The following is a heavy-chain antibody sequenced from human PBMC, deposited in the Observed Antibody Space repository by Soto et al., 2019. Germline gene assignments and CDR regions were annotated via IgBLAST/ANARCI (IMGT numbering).Heavy chain of an antibody. D-gene: IGHD1-1*01. CDR3: ASQNWRWREQFDH. CDR1: GYTLLELS. V-gene: IGHV1-24*01. J-gene: IGHJ4*02. CDR2: YDPEDAKT. Sequence: EASVKVSCKLSGYTLLELSIHWVRQAPGKGLEWMGGYDPEDAKTIYAQKSQGRVIMTEDTSTNTAYLEVRGLRYEDTAVYYCASQNWRWREQFDHWGQGTLVTVSS.